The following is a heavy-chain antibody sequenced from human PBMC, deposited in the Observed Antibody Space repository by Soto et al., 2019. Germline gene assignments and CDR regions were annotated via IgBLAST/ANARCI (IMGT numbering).Heavy chain of an antibody. CDR3: ARAASSGSYGYYFDY. J-gene: IGHJ4*02. V-gene: IGHV1-46*01. CDR1: GYTFTSYY. D-gene: IGHD1-26*01. Sequence: ASVNVSCKASGYTFTSYYMHWVRQAPGQGLQWMGIINPSGGSTGYAQKFQGRVTMTRDTSTSTVYMELSSLRSEDTAVYYCARAASSGSYGYYFDYWGQGTLVTVSS. CDR2: INPSGGST.